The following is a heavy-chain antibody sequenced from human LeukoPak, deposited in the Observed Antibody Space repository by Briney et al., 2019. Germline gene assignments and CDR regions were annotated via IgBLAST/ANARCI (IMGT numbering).Heavy chain of an antibody. V-gene: IGHV3-7*01. CDR3: ARDRYGYFAPDY. J-gene: IGHJ4*02. Sequence: GGSLRLSCAASGFTFSRYWITWVRQAPGKGLEWVANIKKDESEKYYVDSVKGRFTISRDNAKNSLYLQMNSLRAEDTAVYYCARDRYGYFAPDYWGQGTLVTVSS. CDR1: GFTFSRYW. CDR2: IKKDESEK. D-gene: IGHD5-18*01.